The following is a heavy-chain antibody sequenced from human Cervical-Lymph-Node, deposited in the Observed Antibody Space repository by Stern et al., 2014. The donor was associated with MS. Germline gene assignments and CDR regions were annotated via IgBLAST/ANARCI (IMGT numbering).Heavy chain of an antibody. CDR1: GFPFSSYA. J-gene: IGHJ5*01. CDR3: ARVRSPWEGERVGWFDS. V-gene: IGHV3-21*01. D-gene: IGHD3-16*01. Sequence: EVQLVESGGGLVKPGGSLRLSCAASGFPFSSYAMNWIRQAPGKGLEWVSSISRNSAYIYSADSVKGRFTISRDNAKNSVDLQMNSLRVEDTAVYFCARVRSPWEGERVGWFDSWGQGTLVIVSS. CDR2: ISRNSAYI.